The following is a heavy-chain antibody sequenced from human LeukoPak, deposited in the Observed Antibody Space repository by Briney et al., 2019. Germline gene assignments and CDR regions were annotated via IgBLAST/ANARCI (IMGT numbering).Heavy chain of an antibody. CDR3: ARDVTGDYSNAWDWQSYYFDY. V-gene: IGHV1-3*03. D-gene: IGHD6-19*01. Sequence: GASVKVSCKTSGFTITNYAIHWVRQAPGHRLEWMGWVNPGSGDTKYSEDFQGRLSITRDTSASTVYMALSRLTSEDMAVYYCARDVTGDYSNAWDWQSYYFDYWGHGTLVTVSS. J-gene: IGHJ4*01. CDR2: VNPGSGDT. CDR1: GFTITNYA.